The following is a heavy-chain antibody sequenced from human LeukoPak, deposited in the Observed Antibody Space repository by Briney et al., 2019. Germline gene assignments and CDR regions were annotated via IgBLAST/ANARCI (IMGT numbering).Heavy chain of an antibody. CDR3: ARDQSAPRMAALAY. J-gene: IGHJ4*02. V-gene: IGHV3-30-3*01. CDR1: GFTFSSYA. Sequence: PGGSLRLSCAASGFTFSSYAMHWVRQAPGKGLEWVAVISYDGSNKYYADSVKGRFTISRDNSKNTLYLQMNSLRAEATAVYYCARDQSAPRMAALAYWGQGTLVTVSS. CDR2: ISYDGSNK. D-gene: IGHD2-8*01.